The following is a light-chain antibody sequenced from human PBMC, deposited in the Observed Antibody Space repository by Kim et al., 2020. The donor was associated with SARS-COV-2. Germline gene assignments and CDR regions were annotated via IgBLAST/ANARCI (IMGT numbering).Light chain of an antibody. V-gene: IGKV3-15*01. CDR1: QSVSSN. J-gene: IGKJ2*01. CDR2: GAS. Sequence: VSPGERATRSCRASQSVSSNLAWYQQKPGQAPRLLIYGASTRATGIPARLSGSGSGTEFTLTISSLQSEDFAVYYCQQYNNWPPYTFGQGTKLEI. CDR3: QQYNNWPPYT.